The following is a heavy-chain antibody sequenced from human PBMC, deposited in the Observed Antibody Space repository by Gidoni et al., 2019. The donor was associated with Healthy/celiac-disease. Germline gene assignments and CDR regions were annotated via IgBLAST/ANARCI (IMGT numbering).Heavy chain of an antibody. CDR1: AGSISSGSYY. V-gene: IGHV4-61*02. CDR2: IYTSGST. J-gene: IGHJ4*02. Sequence: QVQLQESGPGLVKPSQTLSLACTVPAGSISSGSYYCSWLRHPAGKGLEWIGRIYTSGSTNYNPSLKSRVTISVDTSKNEFSLKLSSVTAADTAVYYCARDPPGGESGGYWGQGTLVTVSS. D-gene: IGHD2-15*01. CDR3: ARDPPGGESGGY.